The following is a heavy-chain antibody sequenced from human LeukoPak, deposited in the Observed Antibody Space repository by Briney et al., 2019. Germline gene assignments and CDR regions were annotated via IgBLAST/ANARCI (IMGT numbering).Heavy chain of an antibody. CDR2: IYYSGST. CDR1: GGSISSYY. J-gene: IGHJ3*02. V-gene: IGHV4-59*01. CDR3: ARDHDTGNAFDI. Sequence: PSGTLSLTCTVSGGSISSYYWSWIRQPPGKGLEWIGYIYYSGSTNYNPSLKSRVTISVDTSKNQFSLKLSSVTAADTAVYYCARDHDTGNAFDIWGQGTMVTVSS. D-gene: IGHD5-18*01.